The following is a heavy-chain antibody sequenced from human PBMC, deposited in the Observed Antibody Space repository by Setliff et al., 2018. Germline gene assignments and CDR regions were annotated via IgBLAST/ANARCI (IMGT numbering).Heavy chain of an antibody. V-gene: IGHV4-61*02. D-gene: IGHD3-10*01. CDR1: GASISSGSYY. Sequence: PSETLSLTCAVSGASISSGSYYWSWIRQPAGKGLEWVGRLHTSGSTNYNPSLKSRVTLSIDTSKNQFSLKLSSVTAADAALYYCAASRAYTGAVEEWFLPKTFDFWGQGSPVTVSS. J-gene: IGHJ4*02. CDR3: AASRAYTGAVEEWFLPKTFDF. CDR2: LHTSGST.